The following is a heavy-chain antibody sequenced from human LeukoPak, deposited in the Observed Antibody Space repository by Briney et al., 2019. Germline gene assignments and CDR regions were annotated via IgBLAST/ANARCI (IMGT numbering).Heavy chain of an antibody. Sequence: GGSPRLSCAASGFTFSSYAMSWVRQAPGKGLEWVSAISGSGGSTYYADSVKGRFTISRDNSKNTLYLQMNSLRAEDTAVYYCAKSGALVVPAAIGYFDYWGQGTLVTVSS. V-gene: IGHV3-23*01. D-gene: IGHD2-2*01. CDR3: AKSGALVVPAAIGYFDY. J-gene: IGHJ4*02. CDR1: GFTFSSYA. CDR2: ISGSGGST.